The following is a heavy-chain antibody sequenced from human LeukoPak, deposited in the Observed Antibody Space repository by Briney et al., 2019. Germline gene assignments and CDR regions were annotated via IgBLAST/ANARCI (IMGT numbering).Heavy chain of an antibody. CDR3: AKASGSYPTTDNYAFDI. D-gene: IGHD1-26*01. J-gene: IGHJ3*02. Sequence: SLRLSCAASGLTFAGYAMHWVRQAPGQGLEWVGGISRNSGSISYAESVKGRVTISRDNSKNSLYLQMNRLRAEDTAVYYCAKASGSYPTTDNYAFDIWGQGTMVTVSS. CDR2: ISRNSGSI. V-gene: IGHV3-9*01. CDR1: GLTFAGYA.